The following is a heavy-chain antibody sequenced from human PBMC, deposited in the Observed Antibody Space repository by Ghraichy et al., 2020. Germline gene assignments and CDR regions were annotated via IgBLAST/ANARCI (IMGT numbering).Heavy chain of an antibody. CDR2: ISSSGSTI. D-gene: IGHD2-2*01. CDR1: GFTFSDYY. CDR3: ARLAVVVPAAMGPFDY. J-gene: IGHJ4*02. V-gene: IGHV3-11*01. Sequence: GGSLRLSCAASGFTFSDYYMSWIRQAPGKGLEWVSYISSSGSTIYYADSVKGRFTISRDNAKNSLYLQMNSLRAEDTAVYYCARLAVVVPAAMGPFDYWGQGTLVTVSS.